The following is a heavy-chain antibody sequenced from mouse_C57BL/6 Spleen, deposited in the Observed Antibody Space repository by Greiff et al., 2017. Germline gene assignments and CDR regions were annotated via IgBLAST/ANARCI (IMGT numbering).Heavy chain of an antibody. V-gene: IGHV1-72*01. J-gene: IGHJ3*01. CDR3: AREGLGTTVVVSPFAY. Sequence: VQLQQPGAELVKPGASVKLSCKASGYTFTSYWMHWVKQRPGRGLEWIGRIDPNSGGTKYNEKFKSKATLTVDKPSSTAYMQRSSLTSEDSAVYYCAREGLGTTVVVSPFAYWGQGTLVTVSA. CDR2: IDPNSGGT. CDR1: GYTFTSYW. D-gene: IGHD1-1*01.